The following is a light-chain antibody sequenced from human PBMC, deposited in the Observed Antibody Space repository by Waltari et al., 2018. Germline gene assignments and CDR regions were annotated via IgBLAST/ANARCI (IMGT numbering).Light chain of an antibody. Sequence: DIQMTQSPSTLSASVGDRVTFTCRASQNINYWLAWYQQKPGKAPKLLIYKASNLQNEVPSRFSGSGSGTEFTLTINNLQPDDFATYYCQQYNHYPLAFGGGTKVEI. CDR1: QNINYW. CDR2: KAS. J-gene: IGKJ4*01. V-gene: IGKV1-5*03. CDR3: QQYNHYPLA.